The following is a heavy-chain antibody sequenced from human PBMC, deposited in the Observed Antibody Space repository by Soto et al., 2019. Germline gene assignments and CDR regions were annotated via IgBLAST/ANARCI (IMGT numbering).Heavy chain of an antibody. Sequence: SETLSLTCAVYGGSFSGYYWSRIRQPPGKGLEWIGEINHSGSTNYNPSLKSRVTISVDTSKNQFSLKLSSVTAADTAVYYCARASRLRGSYYYYYGMDVWGQGTTVTVSS. V-gene: IGHV4-34*01. D-gene: IGHD3-16*01. CDR2: INHSGST. CDR3: ARASRLRGSYYYYYGMDV. J-gene: IGHJ6*02. CDR1: GGSFSGYY.